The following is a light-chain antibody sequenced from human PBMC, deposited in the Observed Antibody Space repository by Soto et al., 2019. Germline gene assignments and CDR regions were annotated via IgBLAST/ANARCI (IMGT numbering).Light chain of an antibody. V-gene: IGLV1-40*01. CDR2: GNT. CDR1: SSNIGAGYD. CDR3: QSSDSGLCAYV. Sequence: QSVLTQPPSVSGAPGQRLTISCTGSSSNIGAGYDVHWYQQLPGTAPKLLIYGNTNRPSGVPDRFSGSKSGTSASLAITGRQAEDEDDDYCQSSDSGLCAYVFGTGTKLTVL. J-gene: IGLJ1*01.